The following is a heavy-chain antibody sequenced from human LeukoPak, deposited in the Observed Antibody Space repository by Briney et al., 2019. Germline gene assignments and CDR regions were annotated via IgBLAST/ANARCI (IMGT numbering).Heavy chain of an antibody. CDR2: ISWNSGSI. CDR3: AKARYCSSTSCYDEYYFDY. V-gene: IGHV3-9*01. J-gene: IGHJ4*02. Sequence: GGSLRLSCAASGFTFDDYAMHWVRHAPGKGLEWVSGISWNSGSIGYADSVKGRFTISRDNAKNSLYLQMNSLRAEDTALYYCAKARYCSSTSCYDEYYFDYWGQGTLVTVSS. D-gene: IGHD2-2*01. CDR1: GFTFDDYA.